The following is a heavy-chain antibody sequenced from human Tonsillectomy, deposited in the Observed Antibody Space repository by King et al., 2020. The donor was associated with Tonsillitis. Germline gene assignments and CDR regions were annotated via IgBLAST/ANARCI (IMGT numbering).Heavy chain of an antibody. CDR3: ARRGGDY. Sequence: QLQESGTGLVKPSETLSLTCTVSGGSISSYYWRWIRQPPGKGLEWIGYIYYSGSTNYNPSLKSRVTISVDTSKNQFSLKLSSVTAADTAVYYCARRGGDYWGQGTLVTVSS. J-gene: IGHJ4*02. V-gene: IGHV4-59*01. CDR2: IYYSGST. CDR1: GGSISSYY.